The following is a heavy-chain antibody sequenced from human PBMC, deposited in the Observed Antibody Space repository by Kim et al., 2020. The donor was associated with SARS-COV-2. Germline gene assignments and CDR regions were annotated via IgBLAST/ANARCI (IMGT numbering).Heavy chain of an antibody. CDR1: GGSFSGYY. CDR3: ARGEVRRDGYNGGYFQH. D-gene: IGHD5-12*01. V-gene: IGHV4-34*01. Sequence: SETLSLTCAVYGGSFSGYYWSWIRQPPGKGLEWIGEINHSGSTNYNPSLKSRVTISVDTSKNQFSLKLSSVTAADTAVYYCARGEVRRDGYNGGYFQHWG. CDR2: INHSGST. J-gene: IGHJ1*01.